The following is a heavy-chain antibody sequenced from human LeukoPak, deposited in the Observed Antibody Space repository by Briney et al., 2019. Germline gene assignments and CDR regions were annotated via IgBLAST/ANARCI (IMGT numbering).Heavy chain of an antibody. CDR1: GFTFSSYS. CDR3: AKDEACYGSGSYPDY. D-gene: IGHD3-10*01. Sequence: GGSLRLSCAASGFTFSSYSMNWVRQAQGQGLEWVSSISSSSSYIYYADSVKGRFTISRDNAKNSLYLQINSLRTEDTAVYYCAKDEACYGSGSYPDYWGQGTLVTVSS. CDR2: ISSSSSYI. J-gene: IGHJ4*02. V-gene: IGHV3-21*04.